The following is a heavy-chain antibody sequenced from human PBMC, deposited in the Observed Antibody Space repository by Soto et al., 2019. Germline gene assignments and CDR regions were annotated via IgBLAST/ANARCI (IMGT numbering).Heavy chain of an antibody. CDR1: GFTFSSYA. V-gene: IGHV3-23*01. Sequence: GGSLRLSCAASGFTFSSYAMSWVRQAPGKGLEWVSAISGSGGSTYYADSVKGRFTISRDNSKNTLYLQMNSLRAEDTAVYYCAKVGPVLRFLEWSIDYWGQGTLVTVSS. J-gene: IGHJ4*02. CDR2: ISGSGGST. D-gene: IGHD3-3*01. CDR3: AKVGPVLRFLEWSIDY.